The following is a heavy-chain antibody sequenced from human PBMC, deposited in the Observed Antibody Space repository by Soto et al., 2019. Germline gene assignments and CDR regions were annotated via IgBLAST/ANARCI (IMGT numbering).Heavy chain of an antibody. CDR1: GGSVSRGSYY. V-gene: IGHV4-61*01. Sequence: PSETLSLTCTVSGGSVSRGSYYWSWIRQPPGKGLEWIGYIYYSGSTNYNPSLKSRVTISVDTSKNQFSLKLSSVTAADTAVYYCASGGFKGPTDVWGQGTTVTVSS. CDR3: ASGGFKGPTDV. J-gene: IGHJ6*02. CDR2: IYYSGST. D-gene: IGHD3-16*01.